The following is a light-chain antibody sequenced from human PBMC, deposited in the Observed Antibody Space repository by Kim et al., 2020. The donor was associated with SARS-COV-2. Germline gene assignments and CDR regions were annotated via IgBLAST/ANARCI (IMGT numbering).Light chain of an antibody. CDR3: SSYAGSNSVV. V-gene: IGLV2-8*01. CDR1: SSDVGGYNS. CDR2: GVS. Sequence: GQSVTISCTGTSSDVGGYNSVSWYQQYPGKAPKLLISGVSKRPSGVPDRFSGSKSGNTASLTVSGLQADDEADYYCSSYAGSNSVVFGGGTQLTVL. J-gene: IGLJ2*01.